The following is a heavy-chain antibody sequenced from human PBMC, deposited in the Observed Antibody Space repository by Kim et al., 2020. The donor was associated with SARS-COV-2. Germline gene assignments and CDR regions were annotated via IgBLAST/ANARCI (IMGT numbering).Heavy chain of an antibody. CDR3: ARVTAMAGNDAFDI. V-gene: IGHV4-38-2*02. D-gene: IGHD5-18*01. CDR2: IYHSGST. CDR1: GYSISSGYY. Sequence: SETLSLTCTVSGYSISSGYYWGWIRQPPGKGLEWIGSIYHSGSTYYNPSLKSRVTISVDTSKNQFSLKLSSVTAADTAVYYCARVTAMAGNDAFDIWGQGTMVTVSS. J-gene: IGHJ3*02.